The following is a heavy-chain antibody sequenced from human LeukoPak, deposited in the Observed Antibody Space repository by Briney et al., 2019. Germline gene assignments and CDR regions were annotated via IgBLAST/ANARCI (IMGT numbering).Heavy chain of an antibody. CDR1: GFTFKSFG. CDR3: AKARYSSGWDYFDY. Sequence: PGGSLRLSCAASGFTFKSFGMHWVRQAPGKGLEWVSTITGTGGSTYYADSVKGRFTISRDNSKNTLYLQMNSLRVEDTAAYYCAKARYSSGWDYFDYWGQGTLVTISS. CDR2: ITGTGGST. D-gene: IGHD6-19*01. V-gene: IGHV3-23*01. J-gene: IGHJ4*02.